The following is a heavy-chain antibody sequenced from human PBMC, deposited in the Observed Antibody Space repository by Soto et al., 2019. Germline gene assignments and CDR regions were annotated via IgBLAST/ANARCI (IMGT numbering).Heavy chain of an antibody. CDR2: IYYSGST. V-gene: IGHV4-61*01. CDR1: GGSVSSSSYY. Sequence: SETLSLTCTVSGGSVSSSSYYWGRDPQPPGKGREWIGYIYYSGSTNYNPSLKSRVTISVDTSKNQFSLKLSSVTAADTAVYYCARLVTISPGLYYYYYYYMDVWGKGTTVTVSS. D-gene: IGHD3-3*01. J-gene: IGHJ6*03. CDR3: ARLVTISPGLYYYYYYYMDV.